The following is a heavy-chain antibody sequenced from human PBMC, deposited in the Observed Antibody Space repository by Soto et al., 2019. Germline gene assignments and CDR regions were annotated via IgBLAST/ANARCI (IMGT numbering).Heavy chain of an antibody. J-gene: IGHJ5*02. V-gene: IGHV4-30-2*01. CDR3: TADVRRTEVWGFDP. Sequence: SETLSLTCTVSGGSINSGDYSWTWIRQPPGKGLEWIGYIYHTGTTYYNMSLKSRVTISVDRSKNQFSLKLSSVTAEDTALYYCTADVRRTEVWGFDPWGQGTLVTVS. CDR2: IYHTGTT. D-gene: IGHD3-10*01. CDR1: GGSINSGDYS.